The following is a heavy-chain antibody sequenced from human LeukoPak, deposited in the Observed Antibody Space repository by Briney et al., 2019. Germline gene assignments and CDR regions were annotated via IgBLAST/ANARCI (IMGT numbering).Heavy chain of an antibody. CDR3: ARDGQGGSSLDY. CDR1: GFTFSSFS. D-gene: IGHD6-6*01. J-gene: IGHJ4*02. V-gene: IGHV3-21*01. Sequence: GGSLRLSCAAPGFTFSSFSMNWVRQAPGKGLEWVSSVSRSSDYIYYADSVKGRFTISRDNAKNSLYLQMNSLRAEDTAVYYCARDGQGGSSLDYWGQGTLVTVSS. CDR2: VSRSSDYI.